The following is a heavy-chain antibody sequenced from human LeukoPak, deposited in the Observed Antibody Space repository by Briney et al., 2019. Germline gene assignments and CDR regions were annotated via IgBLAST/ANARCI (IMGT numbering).Heavy chain of an antibody. V-gene: IGHV4-34*01. CDR2: INHSGST. D-gene: IGHD3-22*01. Sequence: PSETLSLTCAVFGGSFSVYYWSWIRQPPGKGLEWIGEINHSGSTNYNPSLKSRVTISVDTSKNQFSLKLSSVTAADTAVYYCARGPHYDSSGYPRYYGMDVWGQGTTVTVSS. J-gene: IGHJ6*02. CDR3: ARGPHYDSSGYPRYYGMDV. CDR1: GGSFSVYY.